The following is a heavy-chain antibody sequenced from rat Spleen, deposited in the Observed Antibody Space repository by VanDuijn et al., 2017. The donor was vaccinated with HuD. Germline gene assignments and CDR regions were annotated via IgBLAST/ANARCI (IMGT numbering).Heavy chain of an antibody. CDR1: GFTFSDYA. CDR2: IIYDGSSP. V-gene: IGHV5-17*01. CDR3: ARPESTWEHWYFDF. Sequence: EVQLVESGGGLVQPGRSLKLSCAASGFTFSDYAMAWVRQAPKKGLEWVATIIYDGSSPYYRASVKGRFPISRDNAKSTLYLQMDSLRSEDTATYYCARPESTWEHWYFDFWGPGTMVTVSS. J-gene: IGHJ1*01. D-gene: IGHD5-1*01.